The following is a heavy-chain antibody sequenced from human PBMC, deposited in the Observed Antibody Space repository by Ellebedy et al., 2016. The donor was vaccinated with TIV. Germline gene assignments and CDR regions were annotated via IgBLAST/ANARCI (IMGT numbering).Heavy chain of an antibody. D-gene: IGHD3-9*01. CDR1: GFTFSQYA. J-gene: IGHJ4*02. Sequence: GESLKISCAASGFTFSQYAMHWVRQAPGKGLDWVALISYDGGISKYYSDSVKGRFTISRDNSKSTLYLQMNSLRAEDTAVYYCARELTGYYVGYWGQGTLVTVSS. CDR2: ISYDGGISK. CDR3: ARELTGYYVGY. V-gene: IGHV3-30-3*01.